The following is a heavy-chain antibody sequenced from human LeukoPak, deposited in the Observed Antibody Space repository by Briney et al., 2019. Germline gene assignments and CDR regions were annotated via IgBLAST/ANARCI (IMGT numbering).Heavy chain of an antibody. CDR2: IKQDGSEK. D-gene: IGHD3-10*01. Sequence: GGSLRLSCAASGFTFSSYWMSWVRQAPGKGLEWVANIKQDGSEKYYVDSVKGRFTISRDNAKNSLYLQMNSLRAEDTAVYYCARMQLWFGELLHYFDYWGQGTLVTVPS. V-gene: IGHV3-7*01. CDR1: GFTFSSYW. J-gene: IGHJ4*02. CDR3: ARMQLWFGELLHYFDY.